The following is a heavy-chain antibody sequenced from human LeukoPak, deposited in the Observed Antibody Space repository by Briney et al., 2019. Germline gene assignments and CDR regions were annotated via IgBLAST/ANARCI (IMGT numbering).Heavy chain of an antibody. CDR3: ARDRDWYYFDF. J-gene: IGHJ4*02. CDR1: GDSVSSDSAA. Sequence: SQTLSLTCAISGDSVSSDSAAWSWIRQSPSRGPEWLGRTYYRSKWFSDYAVSMRGRITINPDTSKNQFSLQLNSVTPGDTAVYYCARDRDWYYFDFWGQGTLVIVSS. V-gene: IGHV6-1*01. D-gene: IGHD3/OR15-3a*01. CDR2: TYYRSKWFS.